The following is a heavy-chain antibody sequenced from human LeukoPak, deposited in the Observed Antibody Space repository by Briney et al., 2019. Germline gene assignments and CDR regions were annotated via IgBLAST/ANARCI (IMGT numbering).Heavy chain of an antibody. J-gene: IGHJ6*03. CDR3: AREQTYYYGSGSYSRYYYMDV. CDR2: ISYDGSNK. CDR1: GFTFSSYA. Sequence: PGGSLRLSCAASGFTFSSYAMHWVRQAPGKGLEWVAVISYDGSNKYYADSVKGRFTNSRDNSKNTLYLQMNSLRAEDTAVYYCAREQTYYYGSGSYSRYYYMDVWGKGTTVTVSS. V-gene: IGHV3-30-3*01. D-gene: IGHD3-10*01.